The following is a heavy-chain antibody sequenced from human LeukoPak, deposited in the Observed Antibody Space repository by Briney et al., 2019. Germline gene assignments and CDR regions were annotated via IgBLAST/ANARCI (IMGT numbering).Heavy chain of an antibody. Sequence: PGGSLRLSCAASGFTFSSYGMHWVRQAPGKGLEWVAVISYDGSNKYYADSVKGRFTISRDNSKNTLYLQMNSLRAEDTAVYYCARDRTHCSGGSCYSGGFDYWGQGTLVTVSS. CDR2: ISYDGSNK. V-gene: IGHV3-30*19. CDR1: GFTFSSYG. CDR3: ARDRTHCSGGSCYSGGFDY. D-gene: IGHD2-15*01. J-gene: IGHJ4*02.